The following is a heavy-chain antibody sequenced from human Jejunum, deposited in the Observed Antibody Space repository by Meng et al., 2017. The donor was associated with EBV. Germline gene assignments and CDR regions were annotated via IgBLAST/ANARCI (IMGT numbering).Heavy chain of an antibody. CDR3: ASIHPSIDS. CDR2: IYHSGST. J-gene: IGHJ4*02. V-gene: IGHV4-4*02. CDR1: SGSIFSSNW. Sequence: LKESGPGLVNPSGTLSLTCAVSSGSIFSSNWWTWVRQPPGKGLEWIGEIYHSGSTNYNPSLKSRITMSLDKSKNQFSLKLRSVTAADTAVYYCASIHPSIDSWGPGTLVTVSS. D-gene: IGHD2-21*01.